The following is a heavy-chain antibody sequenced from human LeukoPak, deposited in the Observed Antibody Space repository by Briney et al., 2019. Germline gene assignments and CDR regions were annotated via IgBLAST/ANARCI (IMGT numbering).Heavy chain of an antibody. CDR2: MNPNSGNT. D-gene: IGHD3-22*01. J-gene: IGHJ4*02. CDR3: ARVPIYDSSPEGY. V-gene: IGHV1-8*01. Sequence: ASVKVSCKASGYTFTSYDINWVRQATGQGLEWMGWMNPNSGNTGYAQKFRGRVTMTRNTSISTAYMELSSLRSEDTAVYYCARVPIYDSSPEGYWGQGTLVTVSS. CDR1: GYTFTSYD.